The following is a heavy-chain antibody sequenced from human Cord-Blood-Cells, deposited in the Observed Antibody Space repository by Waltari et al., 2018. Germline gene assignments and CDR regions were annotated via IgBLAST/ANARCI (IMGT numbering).Heavy chain of an antibody. Sequence: QVQLQQWGAGLLKPSETLSLTCAVYGGSFSGYYWSWIRQPPGKRLEWIGEINHSGSTNYNPSLKSRVTISVDTSKNQFSLKLSSVTAADTAVYYCARGYGGLTGTTSDHCDYWGQGTLVTVSS. CDR2: INHSGST. CDR1: GGSFSGYY. V-gene: IGHV4-34*01. D-gene: IGHD1-1*01. CDR3: ARGYGGLTGTTSDHCDY. J-gene: IGHJ4*02.